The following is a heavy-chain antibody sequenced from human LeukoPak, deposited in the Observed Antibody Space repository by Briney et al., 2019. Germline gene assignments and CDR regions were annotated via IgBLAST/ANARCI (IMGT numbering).Heavy chain of an antibody. CDR3: ARGGPIVATITNPFDY. CDR1: GGSISSYY. V-gene: IGHV4-4*07. CDR2: IYSSGST. D-gene: IGHD5-12*01. Sequence: SETLSLTCTVSGGSISSYYWSWIRQPAGKGLEWIGRIYSSGSTNYNPSLKSRVTISVDTSKNQFSLKLSSVTAADTAVYYCARGGPIVATITNPFDYWGQGTLVTVSS. J-gene: IGHJ4*02.